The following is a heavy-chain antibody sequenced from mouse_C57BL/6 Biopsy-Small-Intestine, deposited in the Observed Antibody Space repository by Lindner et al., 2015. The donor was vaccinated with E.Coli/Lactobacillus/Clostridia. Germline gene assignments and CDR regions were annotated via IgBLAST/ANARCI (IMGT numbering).Heavy chain of an antibody. CDR2: INPYNGGT. CDR3: ARGDGYGPFAY. V-gene: IGHV1-19*01. Sequence: VQLQESGPVLVKPGASVKMSCKASGYTFTDYYMNWVKQSHGKSLEWIGVINPYNGGTSYNQKFKGKATLTVDKSSSTAYMELNSLTSEDSAVYYCARGDGYGPFAYWGQGTLVTVSA. J-gene: IGHJ3*01. CDR1: GYTFTDYY. D-gene: IGHD2-2*01.